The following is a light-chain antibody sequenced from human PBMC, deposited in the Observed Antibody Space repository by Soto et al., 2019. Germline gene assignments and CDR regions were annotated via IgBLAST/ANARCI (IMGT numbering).Light chain of an antibody. Sequence: DVHMTQSPCAMAASLGGGGTITSRTTSGISNYCAWFQQKQAKVPKRLIYSASSLQSRGPSRIGGSGAGTAVTITSISRQPEEVFTYYYLQQNSYPCTFGQGTKVDIK. CDR3: LQQNSYPCT. CDR1: SGISNY. J-gene: IGKJ1*01. V-gene: IGKV1-17*03. CDR2: SAS.